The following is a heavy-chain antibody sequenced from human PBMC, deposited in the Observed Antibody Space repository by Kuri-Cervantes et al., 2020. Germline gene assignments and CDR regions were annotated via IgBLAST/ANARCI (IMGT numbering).Heavy chain of an antibody. Sequence: SCAVSGYSISSGYYWGWIRQPPGKGLEWIGYIYFSGSTFYNPSLKSRVTILVHTSKNQLSLKLSSVTAADTAMYYCARDHGDYFDYWGQGTVVTVSS. CDR1: GYSISSGYY. CDR2: IYFSGST. V-gene: IGHV4-30-4*08. CDR3: ARDHGDYFDY. D-gene: IGHD4-17*01. J-gene: IGHJ4*02.